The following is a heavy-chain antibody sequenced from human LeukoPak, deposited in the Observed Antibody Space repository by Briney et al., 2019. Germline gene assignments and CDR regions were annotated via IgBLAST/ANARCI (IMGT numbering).Heavy chain of an antibody. Sequence: SETLSLTCTVSGGSISNFYWSWIRQPAGKGLDWIGRIYSSGRTNYNPSLKSRVAMSIDPSNNQFSLKLSSVTAADTAVYYCARDLPSYYFDSGNMFDPWGQGTLVTVSS. CDR3: ARDLPSYYFDSGNMFDP. D-gene: IGHD3-10*01. V-gene: IGHV4-4*07. J-gene: IGHJ5*02. CDR1: GGSISNFY. CDR2: IYSSGRT.